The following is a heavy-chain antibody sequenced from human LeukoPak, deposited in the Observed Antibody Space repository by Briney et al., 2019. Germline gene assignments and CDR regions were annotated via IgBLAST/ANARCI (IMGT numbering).Heavy chain of an antibody. D-gene: IGHD3-10*01. V-gene: IGHV4-4*07. CDR2: IYTSGST. J-gene: IGHJ6*03. CDR3: ARVTYYGSGSYYPTYYYYYMDV. CDR1: GGSISSYY. Sequence: SETLSLTCTVSGGSISSYYWSWIRQPAGKGLEWIGRIYTSGSTNYNPSLKSRVTMSVDTSKNQFSLKLSSVTAADTAVYYCARVTYYGSGSYYPTYYYYYMDVWGKGTTVTISS.